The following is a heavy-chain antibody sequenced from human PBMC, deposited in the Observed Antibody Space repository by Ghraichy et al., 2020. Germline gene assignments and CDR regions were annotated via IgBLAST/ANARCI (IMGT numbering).Heavy chain of an antibody. J-gene: IGHJ5*02. CDR1: GGSISSSSYY. CDR2: IYYSGST. D-gene: IGHD3-10*01. V-gene: IGHV4-39*07. Sequence: SETLSLTCTVSGGSISSSSYYWGWIRQPPGKGLEWIGSIYYSGSTYYNPSLKSQVTISVDTSKNQFSLKLSSVTAADTAVYYCARDFILVVRGVIIGTNWFDPWGQGTLVTVSS. CDR3: ARDFILVVRGVIIGTNWFDP.